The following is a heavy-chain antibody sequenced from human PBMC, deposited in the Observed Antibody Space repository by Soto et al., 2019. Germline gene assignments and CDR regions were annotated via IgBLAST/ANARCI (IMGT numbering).Heavy chain of an antibody. CDR3: ARVFRRFTICGVVTIGFDY. D-gene: IGHD3-3*01. J-gene: IGHJ4*02. V-gene: IGHV4-34*01. CDR1: GGSFSGYY. Sequence: SETLSLTCAVYGGSFSGYYWSWIRQPPGKGLEWIGEINHSGSTNYNPSLKSRVTISVDTSKNQSSLKLSSVTAADTAVYYCARVFRRFTICGVVTIGFDYWGQGTLVTVSS. CDR2: INHSGST.